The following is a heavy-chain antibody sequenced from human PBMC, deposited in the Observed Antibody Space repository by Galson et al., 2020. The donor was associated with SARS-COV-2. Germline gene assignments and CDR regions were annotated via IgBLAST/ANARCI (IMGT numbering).Heavy chain of an antibody. J-gene: IGHJ3*02. CDR1: GTSISSGSSS. CDR3: ARLHYGEYAPEAFDI. CDR2: TSHRGGT. D-gene: IGHD4-17*01. Sequence: SESLSLTCAVAGTSISSGSSSWNWLRQPPGKGLEWTGYTSHRGGTYYNPSLKSRVTISGDRSKNQFSLRLSSVTAADTAVYYCARLHYGEYAPEAFDIWGPGTRVTVAS. V-gene: IGHV4-30-2*01.